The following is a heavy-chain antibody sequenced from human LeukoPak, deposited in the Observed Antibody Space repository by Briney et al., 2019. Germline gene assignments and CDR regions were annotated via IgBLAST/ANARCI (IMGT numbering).Heavy chain of an antibody. J-gene: IGHJ4*02. CDR2: IDTDGKST. CDR1: GFTFNTYF. D-gene: IGHD5-24*01. Sequence: GGSLRLSCAASGFTFNTYFMHWVRQAPGKGLVWVSRIDTDGKSTTYADSVKGRFTISRDNAKNTLYLQMNNLRAEDTAVYYCVRDKDGYNFWGRGTLVIVSS. V-gene: IGHV3-74*01. CDR3: VRDKDGYNF.